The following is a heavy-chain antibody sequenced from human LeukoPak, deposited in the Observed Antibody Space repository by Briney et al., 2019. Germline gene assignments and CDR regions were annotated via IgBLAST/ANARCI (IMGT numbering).Heavy chain of an antibody. CDR1: GYTFTSYG. V-gene: IGHV1-18*01. D-gene: IGHD6-6*01. Sequence: GASVKVSCKASGYTFTSYGISWVRQAAGQGLEWMGWVCAYNGNTNYAQKLQGRVTMTTDTSTSTAYMELRSLRSDDTAVYYCARDAEPYIAARCRWFDPWGQGTLVTVSS. CDR2: VCAYNGNT. CDR3: ARDAEPYIAARCRWFDP. J-gene: IGHJ5*02.